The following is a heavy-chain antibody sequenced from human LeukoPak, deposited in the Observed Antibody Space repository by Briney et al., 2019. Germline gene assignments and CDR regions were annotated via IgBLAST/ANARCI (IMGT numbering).Heavy chain of an antibody. Sequence: ASVKVSCKASGYTFTSYGISWVRQAPGQGLEWMGWISAYNGNTNYAQKLQGRVTMTTVTSTSTAYMELRSLRSDDTAVYYCARDPAKAAGSSDFDYWGQGTLVTVSS. J-gene: IGHJ4*02. CDR1: GYTFTSYG. CDR3: ARDPAKAAGSSDFDY. D-gene: IGHD6-13*01. V-gene: IGHV1-18*01. CDR2: ISAYNGNT.